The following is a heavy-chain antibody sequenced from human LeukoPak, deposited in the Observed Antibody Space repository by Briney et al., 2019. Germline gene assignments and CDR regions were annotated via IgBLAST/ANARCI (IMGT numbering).Heavy chain of an antibody. V-gene: IGHV1-18*01. Sequence: ASVKVSCEASGYTFTSYGISWVRQAPGQGLEWMGWISAYNGNTNYAQKLQGRVTMTTDTSTSTAYMELRSLRSDDTAVYYCARDLRGYSSSWYSDYYYYGMDVWGQGTTVTVSS. J-gene: IGHJ6*02. CDR3: ARDLRGYSSSWYSDYYYYGMDV. D-gene: IGHD6-13*01. CDR1: GYTFTSYG. CDR2: ISAYNGNT.